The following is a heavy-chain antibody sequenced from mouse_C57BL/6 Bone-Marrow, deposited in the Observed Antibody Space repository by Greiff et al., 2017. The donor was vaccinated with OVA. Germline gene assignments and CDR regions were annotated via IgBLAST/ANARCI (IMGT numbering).Heavy chain of an antibody. CDR1: GYTFTGYW. J-gene: IGHJ3*01. CDR2: ILPGSGST. Sequence: VQLQQSGAELMKPGASVKLSCKATGYTFTGYWIEWVKQRPGHGLEWIGEILPGSGSTNYNEKFKGKATFTADTSSNTAYMQLSSLTTEDSAIYYCASGGDDYDVGFAYWGQGTLVTVSA. D-gene: IGHD2-4*01. V-gene: IGHV1-9*01. CDR3: ASGGDDYDVGFAY.